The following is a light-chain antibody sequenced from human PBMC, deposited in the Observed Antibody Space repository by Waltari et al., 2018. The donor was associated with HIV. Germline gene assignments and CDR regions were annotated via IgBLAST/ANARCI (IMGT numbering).Light chain of an antibody. Sequence: QSVLTQPPSVSGAPGQRVTISCTGSSSNIGADYFVHWYQQLPGAAPKLLIYGDSHRPSGVPDRFSGSKSGTSASLAITGLQAEDEADYYCQSYDSSLRGPVVFGGGTKLTVL. CDR2: GDS. CDR1: SSNIGADYF. V-gene: IGLV1-40*01. CDR3: QSYDSSLRGPVV. J-gene: IGLJ2*01.